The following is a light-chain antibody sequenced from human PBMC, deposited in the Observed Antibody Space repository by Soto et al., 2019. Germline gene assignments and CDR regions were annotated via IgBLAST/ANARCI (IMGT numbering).Light chain of an antibody. CDR3: QQYDSYPWT. CDR1: QSVSTW. J-gene: IGKJ1*01. Sequence: DIQMTQSPSTLSASVGDRLTIACRASQSVSTWLAWYQQKPGKAPKLLIYDASNLESGVPSRFSGSGSGSDFTLTISCLQPDDFATYYCQQYDSYPWTFGRGPKVEVE. CDR2: DAS. V-gene: IGKV1-5*01.